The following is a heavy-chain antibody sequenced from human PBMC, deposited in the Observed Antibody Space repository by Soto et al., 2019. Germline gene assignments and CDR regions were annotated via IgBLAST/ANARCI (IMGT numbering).Heavy chain of an antibody. D-gene: IGHD3-10*01. J-gene: IGHJ4*02. CDR1: GYTFTSHG. V-gene: IGHV1-18*01. Sequence: ASVKVSCKASGYTFTSHGIRWVRQAPGQGLEWMGWISAYNGNTNYAQKLQGRVTMTTDTSTSTAYMELRSLRSDDTAVYYCARARYYYGSGSYYNRPPFDYWGQGTLVTVSS. CDR3: ARARYYYGSGSYYNRPPFDY. CDR2: ISAYNGNT.